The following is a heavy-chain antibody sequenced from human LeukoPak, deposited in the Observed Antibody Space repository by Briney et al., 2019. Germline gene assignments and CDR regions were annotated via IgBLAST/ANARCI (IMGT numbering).Heavy chain of an antibody. CDR2: INPNSGGT. J-gene: IGHJ4*02. V-gene: IGHV1-2*02. CDR1: GYTFTGYY. Sequence: ASVKVSCKASGYTFTGYYMHWVRQAPGQGLEWMGWINPNSGGTNCAQKFQGRVTMTRDTSISTAYMELSRLRSDDTAVYYCARERSGWFFSNWGQGTLVTVSS. CDR3: ARERSGWFFSN. D-gene: IGHD6-19*01.